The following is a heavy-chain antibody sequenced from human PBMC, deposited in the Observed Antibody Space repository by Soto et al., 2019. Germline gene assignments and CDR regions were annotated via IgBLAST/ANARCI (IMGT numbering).Heavy chain of an antibody. J-gene: IGHJ6*02. V-gene: IGHV3-49*04. D-gene: IGHD3-3*01. CDR2: IRSKAYGGTT. Sequence: GGSLRLSCTASGFTFGDYAMSWVRQAPGKGLEWVGFIRSKAYGGTTEYAASVKGRFTISRDDSKSIAYLQMDSLKTEDTAVYYCNSTITIYRGHVWGQGNTVTVSS. CDR3: NSTITIYRGHV. CDR1: GFTFGDYA.